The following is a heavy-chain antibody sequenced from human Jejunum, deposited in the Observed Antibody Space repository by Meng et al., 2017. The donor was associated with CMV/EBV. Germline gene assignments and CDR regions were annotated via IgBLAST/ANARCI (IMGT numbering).Heavy chain of an antibody. V-gene: IGHV4-59*01. D-gene: IGHD1-1*01. CDR3: ARGGDWNEGGRFDY. CDR1: IGSISTYY. CDR2: IYYSGNT. J-gene: IGHJ4*02. Sequence: DSIGSISTYYWSWIRQPPGKGLKWIGYIYYSGNTKNKTSLKSRVTISVDTSKNHFSLKLSSVNAADTAVYYCARGGDWNEGGRFDYWGQGTLVTVSS.